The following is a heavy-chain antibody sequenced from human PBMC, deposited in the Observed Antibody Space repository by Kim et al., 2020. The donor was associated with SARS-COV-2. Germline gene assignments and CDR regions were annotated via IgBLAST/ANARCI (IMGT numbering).Heavy chain of an antibody. V-gene: IGHV4-39*01. CDR2: IYDSGST. CDR3: ARGYSSSWYYGEGAAERGPTYYYYYCYGMDV. D-gene: IGHD6-13*01. J-gene: IGHJ6*02. CDR1: GGSISSSSYY. Sequence: SETLSLTCTVSGGSISSSSYYWGWIRQPPGKGLEWIGSIYDSGSTYYNPSLKSRVTMSVDTSKNQFSLKLSSVTAADTAVYYWARGYSSSWYYGEGAAERGPTYYYYYCYGMDVWGQGTTVTVSS.